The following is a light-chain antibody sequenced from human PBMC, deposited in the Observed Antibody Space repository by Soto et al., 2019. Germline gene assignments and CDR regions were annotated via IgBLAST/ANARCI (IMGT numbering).Light chain of an antibody. CDR1: QSVSSY. Sequence: EIVLTQSPATLSLSPGERATLSCRASQSVSSYLAWYQQKPGQAPRLLIYDASNRATGIPARFSGSGSGTDFALTISSLELEDVAVDFCQQRSNWPSMYTFGQGTKLEIK. V-gene: IGKV3-11*01. CDR2: DAS. CDR3: QQRSNWPSMYT. J-gene: IGKJ2*01.